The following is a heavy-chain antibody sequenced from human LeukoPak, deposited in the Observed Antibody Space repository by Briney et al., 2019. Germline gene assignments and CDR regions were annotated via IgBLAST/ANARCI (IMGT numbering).Heavy chain of an antibody. J-gene: IGHJ4*02. CDR2: MNPNSGNT. D-gene: IGHD3-9*01. CDR1: GYTFIIYD. V-gene: IGHV1-8*01. Sequence: ASVRVSCKASGYTFIIYDINWVRQASGQGLEWMGWMNPNSGNTGYAQKFQGRVTMTRNTSISTAYMELSSLKSEDTAVYYCARGDWSPDYWGQGTLVTVSS. CDR3: ARGDWSPDY.